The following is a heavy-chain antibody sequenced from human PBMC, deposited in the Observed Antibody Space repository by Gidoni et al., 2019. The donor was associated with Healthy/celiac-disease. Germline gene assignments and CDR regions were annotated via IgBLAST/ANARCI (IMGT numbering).Heavy chain of an antibody. CDR1: GYSFTSYW. Sequence: EVQLVQSGAEVKKPGESLKISCTGSGYSFTSYWIGWVRQMPGKGLEWMGIIYPGDSDTRYSPSFQGQVTISADKSISTAYLQWSSLKASDTAMYYCARATYYDFWSGYYSHYYYGMDVWGQGTTVTVS. CDR2: IYPGDSDT. CDR3: ARATYYDFWSGYYSHYYYGMDV. D-gene: IGHD3-3*01. V-gene: IGHV5-51*01. J-gene: IGHJ6*02.